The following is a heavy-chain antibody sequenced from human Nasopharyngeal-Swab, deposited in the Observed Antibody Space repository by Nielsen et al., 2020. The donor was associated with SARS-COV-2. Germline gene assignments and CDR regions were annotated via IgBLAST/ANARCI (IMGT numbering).Heavy chain of an antibody. CDR1: GFTFKNYG. CDR2: TSPDGTNK. Sequence: GESLKISCAASGFTFKNYGMHWVRQAPGKGLEWVAVTSPDGTNKYYADSAKGRFSISRDNSKNTLFLEMNSLRAADTAVYYCAKSMTTLIAYYYYGADVWGQGTTVTVSS. D-gene: IGHD4-11*01. CDR3: AKSMTTLIAYYYYGADV. V-gene: IGHV3-30*18. J-gene: IGHJ6*02.